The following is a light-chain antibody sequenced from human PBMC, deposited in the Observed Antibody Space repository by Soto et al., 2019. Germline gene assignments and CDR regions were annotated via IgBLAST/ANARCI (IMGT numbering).Light chain of an antibody. CDR3: QQYGSSPVT. J-gene: IGKJ1*01. V-gene: IGKV3-20*01. CDR1: QSVGSN. Sequence: EKVMTQSPATLSVSPGARATLSCRASQSVGSNLAWYQQKPGQAPRLLIYGASSRATGIPDRFSGSGSGTDFTLTISRLEPEDFAVYYCQQYGSSPVTFGQGTKVEIK. CDR2: GAS.